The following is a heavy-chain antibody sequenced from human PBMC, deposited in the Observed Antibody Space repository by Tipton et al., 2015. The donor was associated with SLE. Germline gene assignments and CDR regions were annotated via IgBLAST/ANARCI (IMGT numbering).Heavy chain of an antibody. V-gene: IGHV4-34*01. J-gene: IGHJ5*02. D-gene: IGHD2-2*01. Sequence: TLSLTCAVYGGSFSGYYWTWIRQPPGKGLEWIGEINHSGSTNYNPSLKSRVTISLDTSKNHFSLKLSSVTAADTAVYYCARSVTPAAIGWFDPWGQGTLVTVSS. CDR3: ARSVTPAAIGWFDP. CDR1: GGSFSGYY. CDR2: INHSGST.